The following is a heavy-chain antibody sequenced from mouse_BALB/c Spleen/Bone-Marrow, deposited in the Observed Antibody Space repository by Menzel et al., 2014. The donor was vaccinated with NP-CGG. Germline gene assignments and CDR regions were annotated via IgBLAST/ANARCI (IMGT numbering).Heavy chain of an antibody. Sequence: EVKLMESGAEFVKPGASVKLSCTASGFNIKDTYMHWVKRRPEQGLEWIGRTDPANDNTKYDPKFQGKATITADTSSNTAYLQLSSLTSEDTAVYYCSRADDYYAWLAYWGQGTLVTVSA. CDR1: GFNIKDTY. CDR2: TDPANDNT. V-gene: IGHV14-3*02. J-gene: IGHJ3*01. D-gene: IGHD2-3*01. CDR3: SRADDYYAWLAY.